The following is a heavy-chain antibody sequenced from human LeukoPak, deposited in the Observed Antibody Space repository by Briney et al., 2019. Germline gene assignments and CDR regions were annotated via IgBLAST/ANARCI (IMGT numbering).Heavy chain of an antibody. CDR3: ARVRYYDSSGFAFDI. CDR1: GGSISSYY. J-gene: IGHJ3*02. CDR2: IYYSGST. D-gene: IGHD3-22*01. Sequence: NTSETLSLTCTVSGGSISSYYWSWIRQPPGKGLEWIGYIYYSGSTNYNPSLKSRVTISVDTSKNQFSLKLSSVTAADTAVYYCARVRYYDSSGFAFDIWGQGTMVTVSS. V-gene: IGHV4-59*01.